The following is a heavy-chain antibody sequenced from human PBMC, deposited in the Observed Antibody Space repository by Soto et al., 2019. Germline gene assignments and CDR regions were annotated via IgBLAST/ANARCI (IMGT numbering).Heavy chain of an antibody. CDR2: INAGNGNT. V-gene: IGHV1-3*01. Sequence: ASVKVSCKASGYTFTSYAMHRVRQAPGQRLEWMGWINAGNGNTKYSQKFQGRVTITRDTSASTAYMELSSLRSEDTAVYYCARDLLGYCSGGSCYYVNYYMDVWAKRTAVTVSS. CDR1: GYTFTSYA. J-gene: IGHJ6*03. D-gene: IGHD2-15*01. CDR3: ARDLLGYCSGGSCYYVNYYMDV.